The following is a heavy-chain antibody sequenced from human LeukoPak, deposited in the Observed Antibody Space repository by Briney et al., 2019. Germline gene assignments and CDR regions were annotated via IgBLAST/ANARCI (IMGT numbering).Heavy chain of an antibody. CDR3: ARGLTFKHWFDP. D-gene: IGHD2/OR15-2a*01. CDR2: ISGSGGST. Sequence: PGGSLRLSCAASGFTFSSYAMSWVRQAPGKGLEWVSAISGSGGSTYYADSVTGRFTISRDNSKNSLYLQMNSLRAEDTAVYYCARGLTFKHWFDPWGQGTLVTVSS. V-gene: IGHV3-23*01. CDR1: GFTFSSYA. J-gene: IGHJ5*02.